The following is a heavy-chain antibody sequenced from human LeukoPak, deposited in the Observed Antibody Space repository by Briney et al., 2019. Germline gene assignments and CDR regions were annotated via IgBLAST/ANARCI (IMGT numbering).Heavy chain of an antibody. D-gene: IGHD6-19*01. J-gene: IGHJ4*02. CDR3: ARAPIAVAGTGVDY. V-gene: IGHV1-8*01. Sequence: ASVTVSCKASGYTFTSYDINWVRQAAGQGLEWMGWMNPIGGKTGYAQKFQGRVTMTRNTSIHTPYMELSSLRSDDTAVYYCARAPIAVAGTGVDYWGRGTMVTVSS. CDR1: GYTFTSYD. CDR2: MNPIGGKT.